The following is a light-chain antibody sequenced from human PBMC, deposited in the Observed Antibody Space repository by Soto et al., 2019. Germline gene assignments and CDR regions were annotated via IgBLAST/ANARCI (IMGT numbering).Light chain of an antibody. V-gene: IGLV1-51*01. CDR1: SSKIGNNY. CDR2: DNN. CDR3: GTWDSSLSAVV. J-gene: IGLJ2*01. Sequence: QSALTQPPSVSAAPGQKVTISCSGSSSKIGNNYVSWYQQLPGTAPKLLIYDNNKRPSGIPDRFSGSKSGTSATLGITGLQTGDEADYYCGTWDSSLSAVVFGGGTKLTVL.